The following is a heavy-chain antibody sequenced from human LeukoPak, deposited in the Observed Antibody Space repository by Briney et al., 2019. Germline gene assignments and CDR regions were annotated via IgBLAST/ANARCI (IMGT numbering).Heavy chain of an antibody. Sequence: GESLKISCKGSGYSFPNYCIGWVRQMPGKGLEWMGIIYPDDSDTRYSPSFQGQVTISADWSISTAYLQWSSLRASDTAMYYCAIGRGGQQLGDYWGQGTLVTVSS. CDR1: GYSFPNYC. CDR2: IYPDDSDT. V-gene: IGHV5-51*01. CDR3: AIGRGGQQLGDY. D-gene: IGHD6-13*01. J-gene: IGHJ4*02.